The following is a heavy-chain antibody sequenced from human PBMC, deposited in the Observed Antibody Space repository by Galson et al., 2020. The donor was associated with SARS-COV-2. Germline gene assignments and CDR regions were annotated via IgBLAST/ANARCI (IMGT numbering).Heavy chain of an antibody. CDR1: GFTFRSYS. J-gene: IGHJ4*02. CDR2: ISSTGTYI. D-gene: IGHD3-10*01. Sequence: TAGSLRLSCAASGFTFRSYSMNWVRQAPGKGLEWVSFISSTGTYIYYADSVKGRFTISRDNAKNSLYLQMNSLRAEDTALYYCARGSSMVLDYWCQGSLVTVSS. V-gene: IGHV3-21*01. CDR3: ARGSSMVLDY.